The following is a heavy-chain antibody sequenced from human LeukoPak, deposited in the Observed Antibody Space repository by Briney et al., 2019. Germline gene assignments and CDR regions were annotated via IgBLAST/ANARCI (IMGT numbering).Heavy chain of an antibody. J-gene: IGHJ5*02. CDR2: INHSGST. D-gene: IGHD3-3*01. Sequence: SETLSLTCAVYGGSFSGCYWSWIRQPPGKGLEWIGEINHSGSTNYNPSLKSRVTISVDTSKNQFSLKLSSVTAADTAVYYCAASLTIFGVEPWGQGTLVTVSS. CDR3: AASLTIFGVEP. CDR1: GGSFSGCY. V-gene: IGHV4-34*01.